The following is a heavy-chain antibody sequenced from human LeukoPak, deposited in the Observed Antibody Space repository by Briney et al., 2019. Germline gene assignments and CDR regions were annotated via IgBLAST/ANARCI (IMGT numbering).Heavy chain of an antibody. Sequence: GGSLRLSCAASGFTFSSYGMSWVRQAPGKGLEWVAAISGSGGSTYYADSVKGRFTISRDNSKNPLYLQMNSLRAEDTAVYYCAKDYFWEGDWFDPWGQGTLVTVSS. CDR2: ISGSGGST. V-gene: IGHV3-23*01. CDR1: GFTFSSYG. D-gene: IGHD3-10*01. CDR3: AKDYFWEGDWFDP. J-gene: IGHJ5*02.